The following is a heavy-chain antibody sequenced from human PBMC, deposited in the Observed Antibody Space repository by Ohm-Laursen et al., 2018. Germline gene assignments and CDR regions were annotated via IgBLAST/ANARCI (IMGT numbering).Heavy chain of an antibody. CDR2: ISSSGGTI. Sequence: SLRLSCSASGFTFSDYYMSWIRQAPGKGLEWVSYISSSGGTIYYADSVKGRFTISRDNAKNSLYLQMNSLRAEDTAVYYCARDQSGSYLDAFDIWGQGTMVTVSS. CDR3: ARDQSGSYLDAFDI. CDR1: GFTFSDYY. J-gene: IGHJ3*02. D-gene: IGHD1-26*01. V-gene: IGHV3-11*01.